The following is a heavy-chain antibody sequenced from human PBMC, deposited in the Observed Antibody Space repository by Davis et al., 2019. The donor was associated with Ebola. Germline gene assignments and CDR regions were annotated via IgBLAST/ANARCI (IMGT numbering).Heavy chain of an antibody. CDR1: GFTFSSYW. Sequence: PGGSLRLSCAASGFTFSSYWMSWVRQAPGKGLEWVANIKQDGSEKYYVDSVKGRFTISRDNAKNSLYLQMNSLRAEDTAVYYCARGPTIASGIVYYFDYWGQGTLVTVSS. CDR2: IKQDGSEK. J-gene: IGHJ4*02. V-gene: IGHV3-7*03. D-gene: IGHD6-13*01. CDR3: ARGPTIASGIVYYFDY.